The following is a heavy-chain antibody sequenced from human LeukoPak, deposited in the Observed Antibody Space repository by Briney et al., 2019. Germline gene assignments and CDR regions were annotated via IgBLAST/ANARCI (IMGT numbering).Heavy chain of an antibody. CDR3: ARGGIEVPAFDI. CDR1: GYTFTGNF. D-gene: IGHD1-26*01. CDR2: INPKSGDT. Sequence: ASVKVSCKASGYTFTGNFIHWVRQAPGQRLEWVGLINPKSGDTTYAQRFRGRLTLTRDTSIRTAFMELGSLGSDDTVVYYCARGGIEVPAFDIWGRGTMVTVSS. V-gene: IGHV1-2*02. J-gene: IGHJ3*02.